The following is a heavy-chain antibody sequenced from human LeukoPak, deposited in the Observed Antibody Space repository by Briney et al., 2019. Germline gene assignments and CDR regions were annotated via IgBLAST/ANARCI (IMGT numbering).Heavy chain of an antibody. V-gene: IGHV3-23*01. Sequence: GGSLRLSCAASGFTFSSYAMSWVRQAPGKGLEWVSAISGSGGSTYYADSVKGRFTISRDNSKNTLYLQMNSLRAEDTAVYYCARDFDSLPAAFYYYYYGMDVWGQGTTVTVSS. CDR3: ARDFDSLPAAFYYYYYGMDV. CDR2: ISGSGGST. J-gene: IGHJ6*02. CDR1: GFTFSSYA. D-gene: IGHD2-2*01.